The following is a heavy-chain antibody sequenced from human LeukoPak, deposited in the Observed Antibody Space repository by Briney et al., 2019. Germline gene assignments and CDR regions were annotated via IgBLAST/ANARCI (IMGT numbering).Heavy chain of an antibody. Sequence: ASVKVSCKASGYTVTSYGISWVRQAPGQGLEWMGWISAYNGNTNYAQKLQGRVTMTTDTSTSTAYMELRSLRSDDTAVYYCARGLDYYDSSGYYYGGYFQHWGQGTLVTVSS. D-gene: IGHD3-22*01. V-gene: IGHV1-18*01. CDR1: GYTVTSYG. CDR3: ARGLDYYDSSGYYYGGYFQH. J-gene: IGHJ1*01. CDR2: ISAYNGNT.